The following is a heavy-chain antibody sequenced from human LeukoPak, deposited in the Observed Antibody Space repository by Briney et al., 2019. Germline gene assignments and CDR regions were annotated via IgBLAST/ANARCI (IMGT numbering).Heavy chain of an antibody. V-gene: IGHV3-21*01. Sequence: PGGSLRLSCAASGFTFSSYSMNWVRQAPGKGLEWVSSISSSSSYIYYADSVKGRFTISRDNAKNSLYLQMNSLRAEDTAVYYCARGGGGCSGGSCYHGTSFDYWGQGTLVTVSS. D-gene: IGHD2-15*01. J-gene: IGHJ4*02. CDR3: ARGGGGCSGGSCYHGTSFDY. CDR2: ISSSSSYI. CDR1: GFTFSSYS.